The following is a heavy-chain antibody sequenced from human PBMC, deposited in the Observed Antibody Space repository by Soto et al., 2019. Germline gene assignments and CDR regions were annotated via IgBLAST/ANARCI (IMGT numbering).Heavy chain of an antibody. CDR1: GGSISSSSYY. CDR3: ATRDPLRYFDWSPAFDY. Sequence: SETLSLTCTVSGGSISSSSYYWGWIRQPPGKGLEWIGSIYYSGSTYYNPSLKSRVTISVDTSKNQFSLKLSSVTAADTAVYYCATRDPLRYFDWSPAFDYWGQGTLVTVSS. D-gene: IGHD3-9*01. CDR2: IYYSGST. J-gene: IGHJ4*02. V-gene: IGHV4-39*07.